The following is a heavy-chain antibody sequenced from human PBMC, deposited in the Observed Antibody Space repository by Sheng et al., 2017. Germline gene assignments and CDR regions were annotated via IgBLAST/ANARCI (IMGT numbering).Heavy chain of an antibody. Sequence: QVQLQESGPGLVKPSETLSLTCTVSGYSISSGYYWGWIRQPPGKGLEWIGSIYHSGSTYYNPSLKSRVTISVDTSKNQFSLKLSSVTAADTAVYYCATGYQLLYPSFDYWGQGNPGHRL. D-gene: IGHD2-2*02. CDR2: IYHSGST. CDR1: GYSISSGYY. V-gene: IGHV4-38-2*02. CDR3: ATGYQLLYPSFDY. J-gene: IGHJ4*02.